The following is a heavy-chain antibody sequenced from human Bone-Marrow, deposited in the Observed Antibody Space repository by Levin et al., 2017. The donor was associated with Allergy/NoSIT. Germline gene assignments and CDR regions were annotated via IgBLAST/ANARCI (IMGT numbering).Heavy chain of an antibody. CDR2: FSSSGRYI. CDR3: AREGGLGYCSSSSCYGMDV. CDR1: GFTFSAYD. D-gene: IGHD2-2*01. J-gene: IGHJ6*02. Sequence: GGSLRLSCAASGFTFSAYDMTWVRQAPGKGLEWVSSFSSSGRYIKYADAVKGRFTISRDNAKNSLYLQMNNLRADDTAIYYCAREGGLGYCSSSSCYGMDVWGQGTTVTVSS. V-gene: IGHV3-21*01.